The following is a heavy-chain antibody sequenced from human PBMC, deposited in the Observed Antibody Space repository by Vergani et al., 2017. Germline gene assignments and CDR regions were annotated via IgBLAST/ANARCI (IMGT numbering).Heavy chain of an antibody. D-gene: IGHD3-3*01. Sequence: EVQLVQSGAEVKKPGESLKISCKGSGYSFTSYWIGWVRQMPGKGLEWMGIIYPGDSDTRYSPSFQGQVTISADKSISTAYLQWSSLKASDTAMYCCARSSITIFGVVINAFDIWGQGTMVTVSS. J-gene: IGHJ3*02. CDR1: GYSFTSYW. CDR3: ARSSITIFGVVINAFDI. V-gene: IGHV5-51*03. CDR2: IYPGDSDT.